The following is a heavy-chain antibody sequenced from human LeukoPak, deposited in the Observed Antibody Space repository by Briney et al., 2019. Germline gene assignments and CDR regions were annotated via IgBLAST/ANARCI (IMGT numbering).Heavy chain of an antibody. CDR2: FDPEDGET. Sequence: ASVKVSCKVSGYTLTELSMHWVRQAPGKGLEWMGGFDPEDGETIYAQKFQGRVTMTEDTSTDTAYMELSSLRSEDTAVYYCATASLVSVVVPAANPYYFDYWGQGTLVTVSS. J-gene: IGHJ4*02. CDR1: GYTLTELS. V-gene: IGHV1-24*01. D-gene: IGHD2-2*01. CDR3: ATASLVSVVVPAANPYYFDY.